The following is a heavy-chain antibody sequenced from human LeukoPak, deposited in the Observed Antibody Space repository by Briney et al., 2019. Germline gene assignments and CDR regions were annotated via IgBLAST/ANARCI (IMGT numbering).Heavy chain of an antibody. Sequence: GGSLRLSCAASGFTFSSYSMNWVRQAPGKGLEWVSSISSSSYIYYADSVKGRFTISRDNAKNSLYLQMNSLGAEDTAVYYCARDLNWNDDPYFDYWGQGTLVTVSS. D-gene: IGHD1-1*01. CDR1: GFTFSSYS. V-gene: IGHV3-21*01. CDR2: ISSSSYI. CDR3: ARDLNWNDDPYFDY. J-gene: IGHJ4*02.